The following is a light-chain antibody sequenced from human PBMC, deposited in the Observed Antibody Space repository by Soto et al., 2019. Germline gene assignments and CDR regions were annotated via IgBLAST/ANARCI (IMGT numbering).Light chain of an antibody. CDR2: EGD. Sequence: QSVLTQPPSASGSPGRSVTISCTGTSSDIGGYNYVSWYQQHPGKAPKLMIYEGDKRPSGVSNRFSGSKSGNTASLTISGLQAEDEADYYCCSYAGSSTPVFGGGTKLTVL. CDR1: SSDIGGYNY. J-gene: IGLJ2*01. V-gene: IGLV2-23*01. CDR3: CSYAGSSTPV.